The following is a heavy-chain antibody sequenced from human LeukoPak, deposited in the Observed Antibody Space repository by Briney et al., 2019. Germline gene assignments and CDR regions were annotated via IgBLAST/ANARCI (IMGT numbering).Heavy chain of an antibody. CDR3: ALLAVASDFDY. D-gene: IGHD6-19*01. Sequence: GGSLRLSCAASGFMFSSFEMYWVPQAPGKGLEWVSYISSGASTMYYADSVKGRFTISRDNARNSLFLQMNSLRAEDTAVYYCALLAVASDFDYWGQGTLVTVSS. CDR1: GFMFSSFE. J-gene: IGHJ4*02. V-gene: IGHV3-48*03. CDR2: ISSGASTM.